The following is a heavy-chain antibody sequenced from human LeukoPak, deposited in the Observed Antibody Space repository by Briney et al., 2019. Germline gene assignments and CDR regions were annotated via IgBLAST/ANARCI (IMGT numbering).Heavy chain of an antibody. V-gene: IGHV4-59*01. CDR1: GGSISSYY. J-gene: IGHJ4*02. CDR3: ARVRKGYFDWLLFDY. CDR2: IYYSGRS. D-gene: IGHD3-9*01. Sequence: SETLSLTCTVSGGSISSYYWSWIRQPPGKGLEGIGYIYYSGRSNYNPSLRSRVPISVDTSKNQFSLKLSSVTAADTAVYYCARVRKGYFDWLLFDYWGQGTLVTVSS.